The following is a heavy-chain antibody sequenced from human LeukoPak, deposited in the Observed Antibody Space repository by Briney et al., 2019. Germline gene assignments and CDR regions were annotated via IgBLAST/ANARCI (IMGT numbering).Heavy chain of an antibody. V-gene: IGHV3-23*01. CDR3: AKAVTAMVADY. J-gene: IGHJ4*02. CDR2: ISANGGGT. CDR1: GFTFSDYA. Sequence: GGSLRLSCAASGFTFSDYAMSWVRQDPGKGPEWVSSISANGGGTYYGDSVKGRFTISRDNSKNTLYLQMNSLGAEDTAVYYCAKAVTAMVADYWGQGTLVTVSS. D-gene: IGHD5-18*01.